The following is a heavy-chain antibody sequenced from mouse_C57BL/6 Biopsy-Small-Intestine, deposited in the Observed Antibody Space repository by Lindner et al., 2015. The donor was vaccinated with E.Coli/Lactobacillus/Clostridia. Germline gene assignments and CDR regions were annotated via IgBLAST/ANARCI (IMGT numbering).Heavy chain of an antibody. CDR3: ARCWTARATWDAMDY. V-gene: IGHV1-39*01. Sequence: VQLQESGAELVKPGASVKISCKASGYSFTGYNMNWVKQSHGKSLEWIGNINPYYGSTSYNQKFKGKATLTVDKSSSTAYMQLNSLTSEDSAVYYCARCWTARATWDAMDYWGQGTSVTVSS. D-gene: IGHD3-2*01. CDR2: INPYYGST. CDR1: GYSFTGYN. J-gene: IGHJ4*01.